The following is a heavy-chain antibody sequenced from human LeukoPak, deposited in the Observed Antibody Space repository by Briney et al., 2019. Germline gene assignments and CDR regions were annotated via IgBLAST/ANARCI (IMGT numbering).Heavy chain of an antibody. CDR1: GFTFSSYS. D-gene: IGHD6-13*01. CDR3: ARDGGSWYPALGY. Sequence: GGSLRLSCAASGFTFSSYSMNWVRQAPGQGLAWVSSISSSSSYIYYADSVKGRFTISRDNAKNSLYLQMNSLRAEDTAVYYCARDGGSWYPALGYWGQGTLVTVSS. V-gene: IGHV3-21*01. J-gene: IGHJ4*02. CDR2: ISSSSSYI.